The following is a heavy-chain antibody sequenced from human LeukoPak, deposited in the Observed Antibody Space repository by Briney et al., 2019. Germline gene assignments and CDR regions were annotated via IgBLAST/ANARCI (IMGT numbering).Heavy chain of an antibody. V-gene: IGHV3-30*18. D-gene: IGHD3-22*01. CDR1: GFTFSSYG. J-gene: IGHJ3*02. Sequence: GGSLRLSCAASGFTFSSYGMHWVRQAPGKGLEWVAVISYDGSNKYYADSEKGRFAISRDNSKNTLYLQMNSLRAEDTAVYYCAKDSNYYDSSGQDAFDIWGQGTMVTVSS. CDR3: AKDSNYYDSSGQDAFDI. CDR2: ISYDGSNK.